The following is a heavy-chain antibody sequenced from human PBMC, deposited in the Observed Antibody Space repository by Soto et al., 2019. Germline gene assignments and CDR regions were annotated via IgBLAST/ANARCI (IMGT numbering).Heavy chain of an antibody. Sequence: QEQLVQSGTEVKKPGASVTVSCKSSGYTFTDFYLHWLRQAPGQGLEWVGWINPKTGDTKSSQKFQVSVTMSRDTSVSTAYIDVTSLTSDDTTMYYCATGTNGTTGWYHPWGQGTRVTVSS. CDR3: ATGTNGTTGWYHP. V-gene: IGHV1-2*02. CDR2: INPKTGDT. CDR1: GYTFTDFY. J-gene: IGHJ5*02. D-gene: IGHD1-1*01.